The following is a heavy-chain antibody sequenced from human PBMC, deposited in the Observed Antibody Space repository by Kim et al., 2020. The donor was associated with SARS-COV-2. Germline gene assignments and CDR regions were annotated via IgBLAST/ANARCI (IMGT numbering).Heavy chain of an antibody. CDR3: TTPPGYSSSWSLVNSGFFYYYGMDV. CDR1: GFTFSNAW. J-gene: IGHJ6*02. V-gene: IGHV3-15*01. CDR2: IKSKTDGGTT. Sequence: GGSLRLSCAASGFTFSNAWMSWVRQAPGKGLEWVGRIKSKTDGGTTDYAAPVKGRFTISRDDSKNTLYLQMNSLKTEDTAVYYCTTPPGYSSSWSLVNSGFFYYYGMDVWGQGTTVTVSS. D-gene: IGHD6-13*01.